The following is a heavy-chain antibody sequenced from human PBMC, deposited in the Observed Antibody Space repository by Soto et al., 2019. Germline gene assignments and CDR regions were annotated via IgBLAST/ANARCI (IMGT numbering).Heavy chain of an antibody. CDR3: ARDRYYYYDTSGYYSY. D-gene: IGHD3-22*01. Sequence: QVQVVQSGAEVKKPGASVKVSCKASGYTFSTYGMHWVRQAPGQSLEWMGWLNGGTGQTRYSQRFQDRVIITRDTSASTGYMELSSLRSEDTAVYYCARDRYYYYDTSGYYSYWGQGTLVTVSS. V-gene: IGHV1-3*01. CDR1: GYTFSTYG. CDR2: LNGGTGQT. J-gene: IGHJ4*02.